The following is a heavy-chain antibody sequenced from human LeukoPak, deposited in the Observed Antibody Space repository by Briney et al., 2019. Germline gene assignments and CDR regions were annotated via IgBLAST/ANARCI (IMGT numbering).Heavy chain of an antibody. CDR3: AKGRVKCQLLPIY. CDR1: GFTFSSYG. CDR2: IRYDGSNK. V-gene: IGHV3-30*02. Sequence: PGGSLRLSCAASGFTFSSYGMHWVRQAPGKGLEGVAFIRYDGSNKYYADSVEGRFTISRDNSKNTLYMQMNSLRAEDTAVYYCAKGRVKCQLLPIYWGQGTLVTVSS. D-gene: IGHD2-2*01. J-gene: IGHJ4*02.